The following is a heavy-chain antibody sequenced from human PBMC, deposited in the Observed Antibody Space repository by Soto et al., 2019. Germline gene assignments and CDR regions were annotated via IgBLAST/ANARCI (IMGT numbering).Heavy chain of an antibody. CDR1: GGTFSSYA. V-gene: IGHV1-69*13. Sequence: SVKVSCKASGGTFSSYAISWVRQAPGQGLEWMGGIIPIFGTANYAQKFQGRVTITADESTSTAYMELSSLRSEDTAVYYCAKYYYDSSGYYSDYYYGMDVSGQGTTVTVSS. CDR2: IIPIFGTA. CDR3: AKYYYDSSGYYSDYYYGMDV. D-gene: IGHD3-22*01. J-gene: IGHJ6*02.